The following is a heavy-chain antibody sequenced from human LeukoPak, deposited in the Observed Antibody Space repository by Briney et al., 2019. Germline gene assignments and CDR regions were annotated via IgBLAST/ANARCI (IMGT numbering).Heavy chain of an antibody. CDR3: ARNIGYSSSWNLRGGLYYYYGMDV. D-gene: IGHD6-13*01. CDR1: GFTFSSYS. CDR2: ISGSGSTE. Sequence: GGSLRLSCAASGFTFSSYSMNWVRQAPGKGLEWVAYISGSGSTEYYADSVKGRFTISRDNAKNSLYLQMNSLRAEDTAVYYCARNIGYSSSWNLRGGLYYYYGMDVWGQGTTVTVSS. J-gene: IGHJ6*02. V-gene: IGHV3-48*04.